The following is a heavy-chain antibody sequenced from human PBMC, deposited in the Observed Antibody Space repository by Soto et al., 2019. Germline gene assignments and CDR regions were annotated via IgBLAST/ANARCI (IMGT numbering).Heavy chain of an antibody. D-gene: IGHD2-2*02. CDR3: ARRSLGCSSTSCHIDY. V-gene: IGHV5-10-1*01. CDR1: GYSFTSYW. J-gene: IGHJ4*02. CDR2: IDPSDSYT. Sequence: GESLKISCKGSGYSFTSYWTSWVRQMPGKGLEWMGRIDPSDSYTNYSPSFQGHVTISADKSISTAYLQWSSLKASDTAMYYCARRSLGCSSTSCHIDYWGQGTLVTVSS.